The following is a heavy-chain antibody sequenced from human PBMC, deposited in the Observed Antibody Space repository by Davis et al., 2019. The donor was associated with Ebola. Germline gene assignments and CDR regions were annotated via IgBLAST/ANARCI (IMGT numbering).Heavy chain of an antibody. Sequence: AASVKVSCKASGYTFTSYDINWVRQATGQGLEWMGWMNPNSGNTGYAQKFQGRVTMTTDTSTTTAYMELRSLRSDDTAVYYCARHWGDYGDYLGYWGQGTLVTVSS. J-gene: IGHJ4*02. CDR2: MNPNSGNT. CDR3: ARHWGDYGDYLGY. CDR1: GYTFTSYD. D-gene: IGHD4-17*01. V-gene: IGHV1-8*01.